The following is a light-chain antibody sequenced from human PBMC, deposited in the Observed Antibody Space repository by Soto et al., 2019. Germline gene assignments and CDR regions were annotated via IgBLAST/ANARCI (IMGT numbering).Light chain of an antibody. CDR2: EVS. J-gene: IGLJ1*01. Sequence: QSVLTQPASVSGSPGQSITISCTGTSSDVGGYNYVSWYQQHPGKAPKLMIYEVSNRPSGVSNRFSGSKSGNTASLTISGLQAEDEADYYCSSYTSSSTLVFGTATKFTVL. CDR1: SSDVGGYNY. V-gene: IGLV2-14*01. CDR3: SSYTSSSTLV.